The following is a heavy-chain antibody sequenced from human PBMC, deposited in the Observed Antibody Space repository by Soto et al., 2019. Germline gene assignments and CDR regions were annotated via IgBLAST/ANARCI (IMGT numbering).Heavy chain of an antibody. CDR2: IYSGGST. V-gene: IGHV3-53*01. CDR1: GFTVSSNY. J-gene: IGHJ6*02. CDR3: ARGLGGYNYASGYYYGMDV. D-gene: IGHD5-18*01. Sequence: PGGSMRLSCAASGFTVSSNYMSWVRQAPGKGLEWVSVIYSGGSTYYADSVKGRFTISRDNSKNTLYLQMNSLRAEDTAVYYCARGLGGYNYASGYYYGMDVWGQGTTVTVSS.